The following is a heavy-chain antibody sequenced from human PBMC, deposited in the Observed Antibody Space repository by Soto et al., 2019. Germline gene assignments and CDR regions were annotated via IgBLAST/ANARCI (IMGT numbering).Heavy chain of an antibody. Sequence: QVQLVQSGAEVKKPGASVKVSCKASGYTFTSYDINWVRQATGQGLEWMGWMNPNSGNTGYAQKFQGRVTMTRNTSISTAYMELSSLRSEDTAVYYCARGSTYYDFWSRYMSWFDPWGHGTLVTVSS. V-gene: IGHV1-8*01. J-gene: IGHJ5*02. CDR2: MNPNSGNT. D-gene: IGHD3-3*01. CDR3: ARGSTYYDFWSRYMSWFDP. CDR1: GYTFTSYD.